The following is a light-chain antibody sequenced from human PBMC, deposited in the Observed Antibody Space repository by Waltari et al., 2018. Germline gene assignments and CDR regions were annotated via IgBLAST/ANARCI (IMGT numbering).Light chain of an antibody. Sequence: IVLTQSTAHLPLSPWQRPTLPCSASHSVSSYLAWYQKQPVQAPRLLIYYASNRATVIPARFSGSGSETDFTLTISGLEHEDFAVYYCQQRGYWPRTFGQGTKVEIK. V-gene: IGKV3-11*01. CDR1: HSVSSY. CDR2: YAS. CDR3: QQRGYWPRT. J-gene: IGKJ1*01.